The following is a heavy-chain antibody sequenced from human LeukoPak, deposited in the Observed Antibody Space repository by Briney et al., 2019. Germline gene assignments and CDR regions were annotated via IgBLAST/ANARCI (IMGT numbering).Heavy chain of an antibody. CDR3: ARELLSGDPSIGN. J-gene: IGHJ4*02. CDR2: IYHSGST. CDR1: GYSISNGYH. D-gene: IGHD7-27*01. V-gene: IGHV4-38-2*02. Sequence: SETLSLTCTVSGYSISNGYHWGWIRQPPGKGLEWIGNIYHSGSTYYNPSLKSRVTISVDTSKNQFSLKLSSVTAADTAVYYCARELLSGDPSIGNWGQGTLVTVSS.